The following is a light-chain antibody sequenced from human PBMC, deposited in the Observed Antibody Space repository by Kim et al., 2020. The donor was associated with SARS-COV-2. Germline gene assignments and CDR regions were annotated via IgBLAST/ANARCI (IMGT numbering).Light chain of an antibody. CDR2: DGS. J-gene: IGKJ4*01. CDR3: QQYDNFPRT. Sequence: DIQMTQSPSSLSASVGDRVTISCQASQDISNHLKWYQQKPGKAPKLLIYDGSILEAGVPSRFSGSGSGTDFTFSIRSLQPEDIATYDCQQYDNFPRTFGGGTKVDIK. V-gene: IGKV1-33*01. CDR1: QDISNH.